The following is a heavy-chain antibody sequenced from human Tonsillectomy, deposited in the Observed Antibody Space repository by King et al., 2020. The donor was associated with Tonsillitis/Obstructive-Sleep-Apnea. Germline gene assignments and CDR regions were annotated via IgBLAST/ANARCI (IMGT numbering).Heavy chain of an antibody. CDR2: IYYSGST. CDR3: ARGPTGYYDFGSGYYLVGNSYYYGMDV. V-gene: IGHV4-59*01. J-gene: IGHJ6*02. Sequence: QLQESGPGLVKPSETLSLTCTVSGGSISSYYWSWIRQPPGKGLEWIGYIYYSGSTNYNPSLKSRVTISVDTSTNQFSLELSPVSAADTAVYYCARGPTGYYDFGSGYYLVGNSYYYGMDVWGQGTTVTVSS. CDR1: GGSISSYY. D-gene: IGHD3-3*01.